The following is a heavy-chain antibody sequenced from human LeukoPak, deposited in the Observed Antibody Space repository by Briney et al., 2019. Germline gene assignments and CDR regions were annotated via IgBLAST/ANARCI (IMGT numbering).Heavy chain of an antibody. D-gene: IGHD3-22*01. V-gene: IGHV3-11*04. CDR1: GFPFSGFY. J-gene: IGHJ4*02. Sequence: GGSLRLSCAVSGFPFSGFYMSWIRQAPGKGLEWISYIGLSGYPLDYADSVRGRFTISRDNAKNSLYLEMNSLRAEDTAVYYCARKDFSSGSFSYWGQGTLVTVSS. CDR3: ARKDFSSGSFSY. CDR2: IGLSGYPL.